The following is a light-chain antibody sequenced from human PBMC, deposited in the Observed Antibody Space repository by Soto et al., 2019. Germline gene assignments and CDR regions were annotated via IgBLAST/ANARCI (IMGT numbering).Light chain of an antibody. J-gene: IGKJ2*01. CDR3: QQYYSIPYT. V-gene: IGKV4-1*01. Sequence: DIVMTQSPDSLAVSLGERATINCKSSQSVLYSPHNNNYLAWYQQKPGQPPKLLIYWASTRESGVPDRFRGSGSGTDLTLTISSLQAEDVAVYYCQQYYSIPYTFGQGTKLEIK. CDR2: WAS. CDR1: QSVLYSPHNNNY.